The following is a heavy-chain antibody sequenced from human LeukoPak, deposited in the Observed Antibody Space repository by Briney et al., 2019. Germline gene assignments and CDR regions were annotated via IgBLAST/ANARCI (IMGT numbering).Heavy chain of an antibody. CDR1: GFTFSSYA. J-gene: IGHJ4*02. CDR3: ARDRYCTTTRCSDY. V-gene: IGHV3-74*03. D-gene: IGHD2-2*01. Sequence: GGSLRLSCAASGFTFSSYAMHWVRQAPGKGLVWVSRISTDGSSTTYADSVKGRFTISGDNAKNTLYLEMNSLRAEDTAVYYCARDRYCTTTRCSDYWGQGTLVTVSS. CDR2: ISTDGSST.